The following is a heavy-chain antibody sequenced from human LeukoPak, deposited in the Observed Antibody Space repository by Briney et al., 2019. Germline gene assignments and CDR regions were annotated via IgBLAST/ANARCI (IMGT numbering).Heavy chain of an antibody. CDR3: ARHSSYTSGWPLDY. V-gene: IGHV5-51*01. J-gene: IGHJ4*02. CDR2: IYLGDSDT. CDR1: GDNFNRHW. Sequence: GESLKISCKGSGDNFNRHWIGWVRQMSGKGLEWMGIIYLGDSDTRYSPSFQGQIIISADKSISTAYLQWSSLKASDTAIYYCARHSSYTSGWPLDYRGQGTLVTVSS. D-gene: IGHD6-19*01.